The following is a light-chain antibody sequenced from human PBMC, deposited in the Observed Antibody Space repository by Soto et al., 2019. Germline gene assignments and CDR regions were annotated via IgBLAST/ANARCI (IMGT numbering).Light chain of an antibody. CDR2: TDN. CDR3: AAWDDSLNGHVV. J-gene: IGLJ2*01. CDR1: NSNIGSNP. V-gene: IGLV1-44*01. Sequence: QSVLTQPPSASGTPGQRATISCSGSNSNIGSNPVNWYQQLPGTAPKLLIHTDNQRPSGVPDRFSGSKSGTSASLAISGLQSEDEADYYSAAWDDSLNGHVVFGGGTKLTVL.